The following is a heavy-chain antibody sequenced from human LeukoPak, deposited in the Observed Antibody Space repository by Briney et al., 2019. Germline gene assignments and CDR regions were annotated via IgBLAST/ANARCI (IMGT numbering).Heavy chain of an antibody. CDR1: GFTFSSYG. CDR2: ISGSGGST. Sequence: GGSLRLSCAASGFTFSSYGMSWVRQAPGKGLEWVSAISGSGGSTYYADSVKGRFTISRDNSKNTLYLQMNSLRAEDTAVYYCAKDDIPVLRYFDWLLSGFDYWGQGTLVTVSS. CDR3: AKDDIPVLRYFDWLLSGFDY. V-gene: IGHV3-23*01. J-gene: IGHJ4*02. D-gene: IGHD3-9*01.